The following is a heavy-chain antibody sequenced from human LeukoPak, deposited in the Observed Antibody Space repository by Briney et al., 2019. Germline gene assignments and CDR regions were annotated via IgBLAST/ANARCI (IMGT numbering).Heavy chain of an antibody. J-gene: IGHJ4*02. D-gene: IGHD3-10*01. V-gene: IGHV4-39*01. CDR3: ARHGYYYGSGSYSFGY. Sequence: PSETLSLTCTVSGGSISSSSYYWGWIRQSPGKGLEWIGSIYYSGSTYYNPSLKSRVTVSVDTSKNQFSLKLSSVTAADTAVYYCARHGYYYGSGSYSFGYWGQGTLVTVSS. CDR1: GGSISSSSYY. CDR2: IYYSGST.